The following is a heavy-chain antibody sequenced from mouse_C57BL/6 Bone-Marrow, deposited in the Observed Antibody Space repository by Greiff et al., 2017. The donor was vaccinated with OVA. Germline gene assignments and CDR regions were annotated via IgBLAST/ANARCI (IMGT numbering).Heavy chain of an antibody. CDR2: IDPETGGT. CDR3: ARGYGNDYAVGY. D-gene: IGHD2-1*01. V-gene: IGHV1-15*01. CDR1: GYTFTDYE. J-gene: IGHJ4*01. Sequence: QVQLQQSGAELVRPGASVTLSCKASGYTFTDYEMHWVKQTPVHGLEWIGAIDPETGGTAYNQKFKGKAILTADKSSSTAYMELRSLTSEDSAVYYCARGYGNDYAVGYGGRGNSITVTA.